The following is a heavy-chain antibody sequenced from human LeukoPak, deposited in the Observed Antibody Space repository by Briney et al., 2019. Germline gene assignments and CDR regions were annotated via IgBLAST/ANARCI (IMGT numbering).Heavy chain of an antibody. CDR2: ISSSSSYI. J-gene: IGHJ4*02. CDR1: GFTFSNAW. CDR3: ARDQSQWGSFDY. V-gene: IGHV3-21*01. D-gene: IGHD1-26*01. Sequence: PGGSLRLSCAASGFTFSNAWMNWVRQAPGKGLEWVSSISSSSSYIYYADSLKGRFTISRDNAKNSLYLQMNSLRAEDTAVYYCARDQSQWGSFDYWGQGTLVTVSS.